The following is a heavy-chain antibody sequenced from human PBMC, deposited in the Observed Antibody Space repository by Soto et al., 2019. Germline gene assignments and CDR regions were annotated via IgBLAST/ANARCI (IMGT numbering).Heavy chain of an antibody. CDR3: AATLDWGSYDFGGYPS. Sequence: ASVKVSCKGSGFTFSRSAVQWVRQARGQGLEWIGWIVAASGKTDYSQIFQERDTITREMSTSTEYIELSSLSSEDTAVYYCAATLDWGSYDFGGYPSWGQGTLVTVSS. V-gene: IGHV1-58*01. J-gene: IGHJ4*02. CDR1: GFTFSRSA. D-gene: IGHD3-22*01. CDR2: IVAASGKT.